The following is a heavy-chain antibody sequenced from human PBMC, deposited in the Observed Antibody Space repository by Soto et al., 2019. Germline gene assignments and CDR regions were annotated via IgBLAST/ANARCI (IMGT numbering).Heavy chain of an antibody. CDR1: GGSISSYY. Sequence: SETLSLTCTVSGGSISSYYWSWIRQPPGKGLEWIGYIYYSGSTNYNPSLKSRVTISVDTSKNQFSLKLSSVTAADTAVYYCARSRSSGWYLGYFQHWGQGTLVTVSS. D-gene: IGHD6-19*01. CDR2: IYYSGST. J-gene: IGHJ1*01. CDR3: ARSRSSGWYLGYFQH. V-gene: IGHV4-59*01.